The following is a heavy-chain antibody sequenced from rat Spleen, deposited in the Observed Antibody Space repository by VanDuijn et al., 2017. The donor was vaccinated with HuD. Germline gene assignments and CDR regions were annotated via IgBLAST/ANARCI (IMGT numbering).Heavy chain of an antibody. D-gene: IGHD1-6*01. J-gene: IGHJ3*01. CDR1: GFSFSKFG. Sequence: EVQLVESGGGLVLPGRSLKLSCAASGFSFSKFGMQWIRQTPTEGLQWVAAITPSGITTHYRDSMKGRFTISRDNAKSSLYLQMDSLRSEDTATYYCASHGPRISRFAYWGQGTLVTVSS. CDR2: ITPSGITT. V-gene: IGHV5-19*01. CDR3: ASHGPRISRFAY.